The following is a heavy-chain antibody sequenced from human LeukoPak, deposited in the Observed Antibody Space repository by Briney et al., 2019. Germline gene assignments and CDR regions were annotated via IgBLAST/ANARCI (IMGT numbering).Heavy chain of an antibody. J-gene: IGHJ3*02. V-gene: IGHV1-24*01. CDR1: GYTLTELS. Sequence: ASVKVSCKVSGYTLTELSMHWVRQAPGKGLEWMGGFDPEDGETIYAQKFQGRVTMTEDTSTDTAYMELSSLRSEDTAVYYCATDSTVVTPGAFDIWGQGTMVTVSS. D-gene: IGHD4-23*01. CDR2: FDPEDGET. CDR3: ATDSTVVTPGAFDI.